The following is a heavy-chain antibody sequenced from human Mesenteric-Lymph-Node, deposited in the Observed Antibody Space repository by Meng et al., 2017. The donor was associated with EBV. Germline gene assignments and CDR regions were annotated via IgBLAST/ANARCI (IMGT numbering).Heavy chain of an antibody. CDR1: GGSVSSGSYY. CDR3: ARATVKNWFDP. V-gene: IGHV4-61*01. D-gene: IGHD4-17*01. CDR2: IYYSGST. J-gene: IGHJ5*02. Sequence: QVELQDSGPGLVKPSETLALPCTVSGGSVSSGSYYWSWIRQPQGNGLEWIGYIYYSGSTNYNPSLKSRVTISVDTSKNQFSLKLSSVTAADTAVYYCARATVKNWFDPWGQGTLVTVSS.